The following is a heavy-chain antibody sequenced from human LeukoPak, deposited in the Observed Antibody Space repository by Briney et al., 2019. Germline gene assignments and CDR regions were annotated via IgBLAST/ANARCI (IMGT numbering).Heavy chain of an antibody. CDR3: ARDRSGENWFDP. D-gene: IGHD3-10*01. J-gene: IGHJ5*02. CDR2: IYYSGST. V-gene: IGHV4-30-4*01. CDR1: GGSISSGDYY. Sequence: SQTLSLTCTVSGGSISSGDYYWSWIRQPPGKGLEWIGYIYYSGSTYYNPSLKSRVTISVDTSKNQFSLKLSSVTAAGTAVYYCARDRSGENWFDPWGQGTLVTVSS.